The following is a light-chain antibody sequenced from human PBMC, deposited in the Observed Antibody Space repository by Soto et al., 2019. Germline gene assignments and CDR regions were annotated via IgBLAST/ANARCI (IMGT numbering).Light chain of an antibody. CDR3: QNYNSAPET. Sequence: DIQMTQSPSSLSASVEDRVTITCRASQAISNYLAWYQQKPGKIPKVLIYAASTLHSGVPSRFSGSGSGTEFTLTITNVQPEDVATYYCQNYNSAPETFGPGTKV. V-gene: IGKV1-27*01. CDR1: QAISNY. CDR2: AAS. J-gene: IGKJ1*01.